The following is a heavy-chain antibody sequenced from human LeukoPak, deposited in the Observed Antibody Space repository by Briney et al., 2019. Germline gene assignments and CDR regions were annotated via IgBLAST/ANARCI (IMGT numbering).Heavy chain of an antibody. CDR2: IYYSGST. V-gene: IGHV4-59*01. Sequence: SETLSLTCTVSGGSISSYYWSWIRQPPGKGLEWIGYIYYSGSTNYNPSLKSRVTISVDTSKNQFSLKLSSVTAADTAVYYYARRNRDTGSGYYYYGMDVWGQGTTVTVSS. J-gene: IGHJ6*02. D-gene: IGHD5-18*01. CDR3: ARRNRDTGSGYYYYGMDV. CDR1: GGSISSYY.